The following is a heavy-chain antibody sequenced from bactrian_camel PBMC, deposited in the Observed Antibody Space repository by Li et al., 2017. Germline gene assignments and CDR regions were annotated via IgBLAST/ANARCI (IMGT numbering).Heavy chain of an antibody. J-gene: IGHJ4*01. Sequence: QVQLVESGGGSVQAGGSLRVSCVISGSASENYCIGWFRQAPGKAREEVAHIDNDGTTKYADSVKSRFTVSRDDAKNTLYLKMTSLKPEDSSTYYCAALLGQSWCYQLPSEYNYWGQGTQVTVS. V-gene: IGHV3S53*01. D-gene: IGHD3*01. CDR3: AALLGQSWCYQLPSEYNY. CDR2: IDNDGTT. CDR1: GSASENYC.